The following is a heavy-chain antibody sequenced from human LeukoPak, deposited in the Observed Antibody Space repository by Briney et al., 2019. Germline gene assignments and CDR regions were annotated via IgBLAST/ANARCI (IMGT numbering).Heavy chain of an antibody. CDR1: GGSISSSSYY. CDR3: AKQVDPYDYIWGSYDLDY. V-gene: IGHV4-39*01. CDR2: IYYSGST. Sequence: SETLSLTCTVSGGSISSSSYYWGWIRQPPGKGLEWIGSIYYSGSTYYNPPLKSRVTISVDTSKNQFSLKLSSVTAADTAVYYCAKQVDPYDYIWGSYDLDYWGQGTLVTVSS. J-gene: IGHJ4*02. D-gene: IGHD3-16*01.